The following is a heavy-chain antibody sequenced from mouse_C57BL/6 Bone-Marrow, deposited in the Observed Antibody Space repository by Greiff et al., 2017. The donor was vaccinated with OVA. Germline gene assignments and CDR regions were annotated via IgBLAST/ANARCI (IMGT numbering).Heavy chain of an antibody. CDR2: IFPGSGST. CDR3: ARRGVTTVVNAMDY. CDR1: GYTFTDYY. D-gene: IGHD1-1*01. V-gene: IGHV1-75*01. Sequence: QVQLQQSGPELVKPGASVKMSCKASGYTFTDYYINWVKQRPGQGLEWIGWIFPGSGSTYYNEKFKGKATLTVDKSSSTAYMLLSSLTSEDSAVYFCARRGVTTVVNAMDYWGQGTSVTVSS. J-gene: IGHJ4*01.